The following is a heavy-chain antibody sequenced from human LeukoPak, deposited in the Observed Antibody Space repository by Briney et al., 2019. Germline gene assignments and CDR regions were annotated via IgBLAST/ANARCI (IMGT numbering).Heavy chain of an antibody. Sequence: ASVKVSCKASGYTFTSYGISWVRQAPGQGLEWMGWISAYNGNTNYAQKLQGRVTMTTDTSTSTAYMELRSLRSDDTAVYYCARDFFQQYYYYLDVWGKGTTVTISS. CDR2: ISAYNGNT. D-gene: IGHD6-13*01. V-gene: IGHV1-18*01. CDR1: GYTFTSYG. CDR3: ARDFFQQYYYYLDV. J-gene: IGHJ6*03.